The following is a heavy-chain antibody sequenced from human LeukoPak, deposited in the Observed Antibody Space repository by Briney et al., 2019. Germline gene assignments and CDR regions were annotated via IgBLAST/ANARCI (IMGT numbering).Heavy chain of an antibody. CDR2: IWDDGNNK. D-gene: IGHD3-10*01. CDR1: GFSFSNHG. CDR3: ARDSYQDYSGRFDP. Sequence: GGSLRLSCAASGFSFSNHGMHWVRQAPGKGLEWVAVIWDDGNNKRYANSVNGRFTISRDNSENTLYLQMNGLTAEDTAMYYCARDSYQDYSGRFDPWGQGTLVIVSS. J-gene: IGHJ5*02. V-gene: IGHV3-33*01.